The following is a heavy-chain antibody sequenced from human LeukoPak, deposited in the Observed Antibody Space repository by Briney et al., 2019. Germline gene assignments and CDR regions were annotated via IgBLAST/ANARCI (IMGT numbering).Heavy chain of an antibody. J-gene: IGHJ3*02. Sequence: GGSLRLSCATSGFTYDDYGMSWVRQVPGKGLEWVSAISGSGGSTYYADSVKGRFTISRDNSKNTLCLQMNSLRAEDTAVYYCAKAISGSYPEWAHDAFDIWGQGTMVTVSS. V-gene: IGHV3-23*01. CDR2: ISGSGGST. D-gene: IGHD1-26*01. CDR3: AKAISGSYPEWAHDAFDI. CDR1: GFTYDDYG.